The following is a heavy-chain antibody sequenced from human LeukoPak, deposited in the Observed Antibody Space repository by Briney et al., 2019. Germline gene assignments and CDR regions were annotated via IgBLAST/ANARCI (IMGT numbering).Heavy chain of an antibody. Sequence: GGSLRLSCAASGFTFSSYGMHWVRQAPGKGLEWVAVIWYDGSNKYYADSVEGRFTISRDNSKNTLYLQMNSLRAEDTAVYYCARDKVTRYYDSSGYSDYWGQGTLVTVSS. D-gene: IGHD3-22*01. V-gene: IGHV3-33*01. CDR1: GFTFSSYG. CDR2: IWYDGSNK. CDR3: ARDKVTRYYDSSGYSDY. J-gene: IGHJ4*02.